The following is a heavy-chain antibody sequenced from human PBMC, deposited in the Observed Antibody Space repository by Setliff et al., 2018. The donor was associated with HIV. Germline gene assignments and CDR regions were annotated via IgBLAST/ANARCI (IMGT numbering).Heavy chain of an antibody. CDR2: IYYSGSAA. V-gene: IGHV4-30-4*08. D-gene: IGHD2-21*02. J-gene: IGHJ3*02. Sequence: SETLSLTCTVSGGFISSGDYYWSWIRQSPGKGLEWIGYIYYSGSAAYYSPSLQSRSTISIDTSKNQFSLRLTSVTAADTAIYYCAREVDVLTTSDAFDIWGQGTMVTVSS. CDR1: GGFISSGDYY. CDR3: AREVDVLTTSDAFDI.